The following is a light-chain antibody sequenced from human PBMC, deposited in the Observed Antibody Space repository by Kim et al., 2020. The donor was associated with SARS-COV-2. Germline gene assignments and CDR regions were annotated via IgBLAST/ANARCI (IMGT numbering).Light chain of an antibody. J-gene: IGLJ3*02. Sequence: GHAVTHPRTGTRSYGGWYNYGSLYQPHPGQAPQTLIYDVSKPPPGVPDRFSSSKSGNPASLTRSWLLNEDEADYYCCSFSGSYPWVFGGGTQLTVL. CDR2: DVS. V-gene: IGLV2-11*02. CDR1: RSYGGWYNY. CDR3: CSFSGSYPWV.